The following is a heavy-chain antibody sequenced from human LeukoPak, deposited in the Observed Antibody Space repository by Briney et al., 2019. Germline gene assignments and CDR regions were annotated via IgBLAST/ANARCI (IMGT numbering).Heavy chain of an antibody. CDR1: GFTFSSYG. Sequence: GRPLRLSCAASGFTFSSYGMHWVRQAPGKGLEWVAVISYDGSNKYYADSVKGRFTISRDNSKNTLYLQMNSLRAEDTAVYYCASDIVVVSGFDYWGQGTLVTVSS. D-gene: IGHD2-15*01. CDR3: ASDIVVVSGFDY. V-gene: IGHV3-30*03. J-gene: IGHJ4*02. CDR2: ISYDGSNK.